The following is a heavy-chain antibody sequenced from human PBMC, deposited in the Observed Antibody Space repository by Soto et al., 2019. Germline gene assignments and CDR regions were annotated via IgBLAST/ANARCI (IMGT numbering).Heavy chain of an antibody. J-gene: IGHJ4*02. D-gene: IGHD5-12*01. CDR2: IYYSGST. CDR1: GGSISSSSYY. V-gene: IGHV4-39*01. CDR3: AAMRWLHQSHDY. Sequence: SATLSLTCTVSGGSISSSSYYWGWIRQPPGKGLEWIGSIYYSGSTYYNPSLKSRVTISVDTSKNQFSLKLSSVTAADTAVYYCAAMRWLHQSHDYWGQGTLVTVSS.